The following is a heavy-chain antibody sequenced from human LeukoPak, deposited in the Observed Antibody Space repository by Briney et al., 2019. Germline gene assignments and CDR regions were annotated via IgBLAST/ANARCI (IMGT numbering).Heavy chain of an antibody. CDR2: IYTGGNT. CDR1: GFAVNTNY. D-gene: IGHD3-10*01. Sequence: GGSLRLSCAASGFAVNTNYMSWVRQAPGKGLEWVSVIYTGGNTFFADSVRGRFTISRDISKNTVYPQMNSLRAEDTAVYYCARDLISLGAFKAFDIWGQGTLVTVSS. CDR3: ARDLISLGAFKAFDI. V-gene: IGHV3-53*01. J-gene: IGHJ3*02.